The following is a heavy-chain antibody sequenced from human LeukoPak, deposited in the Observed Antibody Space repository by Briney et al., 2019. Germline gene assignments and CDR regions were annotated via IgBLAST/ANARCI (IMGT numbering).Heavy chain of an antibody. V-gene: IGHV1-69*05. CDR3: ARALLWRDGYNLDY. J-gene: IGHJ4*02. D-gene: IGHD5-24*01. CDR2: IIPIFGTA. Sequence: ASVKVSCKASGGTFSSYAISWVRQAPGQGLEWMGGIIPIFGTANYAQKFQGGVTITTDESTSTAYMELSSLRSEDTAVYYCARALLWRDGYNLDYWGQGTLVTVSS. CDR1: GGTFSSYA.